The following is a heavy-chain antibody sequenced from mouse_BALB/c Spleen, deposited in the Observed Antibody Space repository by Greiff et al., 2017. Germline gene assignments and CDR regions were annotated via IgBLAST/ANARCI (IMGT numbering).Heavy chain of an antibody. J-gene: IGHJ4*01. V-gene: IGHV5-12-1*01. D-gene: IGHD2-4*01. CDR3: ARKEDYYDYDGGYAMDY. CDR2: ISSGGGST. CDR1: GFAFSSYD. Sequence: EVKVVESGGGLVKPGGSLKLSCAASGFAFSSYDMSWVRQTPEKRLEWVAYISSGGGSTYYPDTVKGRFTISRDNAKNTLYLQMSSLKSEDTAMYYCARKEDYYDYDGGYAMDYWGQGTSVTVSS.